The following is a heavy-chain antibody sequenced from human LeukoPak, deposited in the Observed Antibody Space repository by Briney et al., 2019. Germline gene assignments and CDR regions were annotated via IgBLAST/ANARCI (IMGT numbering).Heavy chain of an antibody. CDR1: GFTFDDYA. D-gene: IGHD3-10*01. J-gene: IGHJ4*02. CDR2: ISWNRGSI. Sequence: PGRSLRLSCAASGFTFDDYAMHWVRQAPGKGLEWVSGISWNRGSIGYADSVKGRFTISRDNAKNSLYLQMNSLRAEDTALYYCAKVMGRGSGSYYNSFDYWGQGTLVTVSS. CDR3: AKVMGRGSGSYYNSFDY. V-gene: IGHV3-9*01.